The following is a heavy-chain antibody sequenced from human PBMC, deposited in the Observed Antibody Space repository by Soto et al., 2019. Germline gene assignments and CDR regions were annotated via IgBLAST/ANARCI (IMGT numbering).Heavy chain of an antibody. CDR3: ARVALDSLTGNYFDP. CDR2: IYYTGNT. J-gene: IGHJ5*02. D-gene: IGHD3-9*01. Sequence: SETLSLTCTVSGGSVSSGDYYWSWIRQPTGKGLEWIGYIYYTGNTYYNPSLKSRGTISVDTSKNQFSLKLRSVTAADTAVYYCARVALDSLTGNYFDPWGQGTLVTVSS. V-gene: IGHV4-30-4*01. CDR1: GGSVSSGDYY.